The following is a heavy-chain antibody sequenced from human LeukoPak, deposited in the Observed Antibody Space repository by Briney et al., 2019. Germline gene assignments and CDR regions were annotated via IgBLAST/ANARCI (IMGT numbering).Heavy chain of an antibody. CDR1: GYTFTGYY. V-gene: IGHV1-2*02. CDR2: INPNHGDT. J-gene: IGHJ6*03. D-gene: IGHD3-10*01. CDR3: ARDLTVIYYYGSGSSPYYYYYMDV. Sequence: ASVKVSCKASGYTFTGYYMHWVRQAPGQGLEWMGWINPNHGDTNYAQKFQDRVSMTRNTSISTAYMELSSLRSEDTAVYYCARDLTVIYYYGSGSSPYYYYYMDVWGKGTTVTISS.